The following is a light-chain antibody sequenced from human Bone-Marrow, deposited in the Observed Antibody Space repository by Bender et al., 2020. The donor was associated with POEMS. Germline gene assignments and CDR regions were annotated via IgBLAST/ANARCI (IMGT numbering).Light chain of an antibody. CDR2: EVD. CDR1: TDYNY. CDR3: QSYDTSLSGSRV. V-gene: IGLV2-8*01. Sequence: QSALTQPPSASGSPGQSVTIFCTGGTDYNYVSWYQQHPGKVPKLLIYEVDKRPSGVPDRFSASKSGTSASLAITGLQADDEADYYCQSYDTSLSGSRVFGGGTKMTVL. J-gene: IGLJ3*02.